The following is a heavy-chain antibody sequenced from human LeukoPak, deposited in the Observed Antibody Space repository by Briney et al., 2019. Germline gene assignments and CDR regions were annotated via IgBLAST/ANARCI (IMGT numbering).Heavy chain of an antibody. CDR2: IDSDGRTT. J-gene: IGHJ3*01. CDR3: VVASDALDL. D-gene: IGHD5-12*01. V-gene: IGHV3-74*01. Sequence: SGGSLRLSCAASGFTLSLYRMYPGRQAPGKGLVWVSRIDSDGRTTDYADSLRGRFIISRDNSKNTLYLQMNSLKADDTAIYYCVVASDALDLWGQGTTVTVSS. CDR1: GFTLSLYR.